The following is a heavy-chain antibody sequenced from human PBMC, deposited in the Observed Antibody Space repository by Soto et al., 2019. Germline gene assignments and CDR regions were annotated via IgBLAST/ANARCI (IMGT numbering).Heavy chain of an antibody. D-gene: IGHD1-20*01. CDR1: GFTFDDYA. J-gene: IGHJ4*02. V-gene: IGHV3-9*01. CDR3: AKSVWTPRGSPSPFDY. CDR2: ISWNSGSI. Sequence: PGGSLRLSCAASGFTFDDYAMHWVRQAPGKGLEWVSGISWNSGSIGYADSVKGRFTISRDNAKNSLYLQMNSLRAEDTALYYCAKSVWTPRGSPSPFDYWGQGALVTVSS.